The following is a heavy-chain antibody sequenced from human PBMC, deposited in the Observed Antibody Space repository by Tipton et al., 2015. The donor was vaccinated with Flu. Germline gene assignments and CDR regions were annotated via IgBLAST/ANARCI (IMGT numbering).Heavy chain of an antibody. CDR3: ARLGSRRCSGGSCYVNWFDP. V-gene: IGHV4-39*07. D-gene: IGHD2-15*01. CDR2: IYYSGST. CDR1: GGSISSSSYY. Sequence: TLSLTCTVSGGSISSSSYYWGWIRQPPGKGLEWIGSIYYSGSTYYNPSLKSRVTISVDTSKDQFSLKLSSVTAADTAVYYCARLGSRRCSGGSCYVNWFDPWGQGTLVTVSS. J-gene: IGHJ5*02.